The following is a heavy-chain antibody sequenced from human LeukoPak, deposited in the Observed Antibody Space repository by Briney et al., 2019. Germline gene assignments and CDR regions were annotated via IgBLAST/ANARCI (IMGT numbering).Heavy chain of an antibody. CDR1: GGSISSYY. V-gene: IGHV4-4*09. J-gene: IGHJ4*02. D-gene: IGHD5-12*01. CDR3: ARRATMLEGGYFDY. CDR2: IYASGST. Sequence: SETLSLTCTVSGGSISSYYWSWIRQPPGKGLEWIGYIYASGSTTYNPSLKSQVTISIDTSKNQFSLKLSSVTAADTAVYYCARRATMLEGGYFDYWGQGTLVSVSS.